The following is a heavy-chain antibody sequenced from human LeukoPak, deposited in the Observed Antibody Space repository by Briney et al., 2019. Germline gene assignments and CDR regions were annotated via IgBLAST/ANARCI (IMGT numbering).Heavy chain of an antibody. CDR1: GFTFSSYA. V-gene: IGHV3-33*08. Sequence: GGSLRLSCAASGFTFSSYAMHWVRQAPGKGLEWVAVIWYDGSNKYYADSAKGRFTISRDNSKNTLYLQMNSLRAEDTAVYYCARDRYGSGSRYYYGMDVWGKGTTVTVSS. CDR3: ARDRYGSGSRYYYGMDV. D-gene: IGHD3-10*01. CDR2: IWYDGSNK. J-gene: IGHJ6*04.